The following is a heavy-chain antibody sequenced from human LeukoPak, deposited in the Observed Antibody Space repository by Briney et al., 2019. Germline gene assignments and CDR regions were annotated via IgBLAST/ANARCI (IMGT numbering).Heavy chain of an antibody. CDR3: ARESGGDWGYFDD. CDR2: ISYDGSNK. CDR1: GFTFSSYG. D-gene: IGHD2-21*02. Sequence: PGGSLRLSCAASGFTFSSYGMHWVRQAPGKGLEWVAVISYDGSNKDYADSVKGRFTISRDNSKNTLYLQMDSLRVEDTAIYYCARESGGDWGYFDDWGQGTLVTVSS. J-gene: IGHJ4*02. V-gene: IGHV3-30*03.